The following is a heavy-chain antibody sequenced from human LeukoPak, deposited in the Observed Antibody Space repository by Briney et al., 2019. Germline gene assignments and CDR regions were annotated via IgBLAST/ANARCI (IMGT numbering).Heavy chain of an antibody. Sequence: GGCLRLSCAASGFTLRSNYMSWVRQAPGKGLEGVSVLYSGGSTYYAGSVKGRFTISRDNSKNTLYLQMNSLRAEDTAVYFCSGDPGDYWGQGTLVSVSS. V-gene: IGHV3-66*01. CDR3: SGDPGDY. CDR1: GFTLRSNY. J-gene: IGHJ4*02. D-gene: IGHD7-27*01. CDR2: LYSGGST.